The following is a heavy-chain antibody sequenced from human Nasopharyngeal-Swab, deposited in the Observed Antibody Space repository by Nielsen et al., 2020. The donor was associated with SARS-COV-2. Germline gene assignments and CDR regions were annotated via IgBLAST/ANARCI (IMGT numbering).Heavy chain of an antibody. CDR2: INHSGST. CDR1: GGSFSGYY. CDR3: ARGEDSSSSTHSIRYYYYGMDV. D-gene: IGHD6-6*01. J-gene: IGHJ6*02. Sequence: SETLSLTCAVYGGSFSGYYWSWIRQPPGKGLEWIGEINHSGSTNYNPSLKSRVTISVDTSKNQFSLKLSSVTAADTAVYYCARGEDSSSSTHSIRYYYYGMDVWGQGTTVTVPS. V-gene: IGHV4-34*01.